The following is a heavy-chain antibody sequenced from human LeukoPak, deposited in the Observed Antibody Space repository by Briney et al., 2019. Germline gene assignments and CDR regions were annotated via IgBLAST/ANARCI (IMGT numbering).Heavy chain of an antibody. Sequence: KSSETLSLTCTVSGGSISSSNYYWAWIRQPPGKGLEWIGSIYYSGTTFYNPSLKSRITISVDTSKNQFSLKLSSVTAADTAVYYCARRRIVATIDYWGQGTLVTVSS. CDR1: GGSISSSNYY. D-gene: IGHD5-12*01. CDR3: ARRRIVATIDY. V-gene: IGHV4-39*01. CDR2: IYYSGTT. J-gene: IGHJ4*02.